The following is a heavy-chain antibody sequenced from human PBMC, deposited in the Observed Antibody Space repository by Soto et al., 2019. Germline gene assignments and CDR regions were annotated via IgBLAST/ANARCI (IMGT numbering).Heavy chain of an antibody. D-gene: IGHD6-19*01. V-gene: IGHV3-33*01. CDR2: IWYDGSNK. CDR1: GSTFSSYG. Sequence: QVQLVESGGGVVQPGRSLRLSCAASGSTFSSYGMHWVRQAPGKGLEWVAVIWYDGSNKYYADSVKGRFTISRDNSKNTLYLQMNSLRAEDTAVYYCARGARWLDPGGLDYWGQGTLVTVSS. CDR3: ARGARWLDPGGLDY. J-gene: IGHJ4*02.